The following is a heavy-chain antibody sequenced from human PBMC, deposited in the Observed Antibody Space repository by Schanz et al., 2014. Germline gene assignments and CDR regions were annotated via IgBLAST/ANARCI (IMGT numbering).Heavy chain of an antibody. CDR3: VRVSFADPRLYRGMDRDIDY. Sequence: EVQLVESGGGLVQPGGSLRLSCAASGFTFSTHAMSWVRQAPGKGLEWVSSISGDHRNTFYADSVKGRLTISRDDAKKSMYLQMNNLRAEDTAVYYCVRVSFADPRLYRGMDRDIDYWGQGTLVTVSS. J-gene: IGHJ4*02. D-gene: IGHD5-18*01. V-gene: IGHV3-23*04. CDR2: ISGDHRNT. CDR1: GFTFSTHA.